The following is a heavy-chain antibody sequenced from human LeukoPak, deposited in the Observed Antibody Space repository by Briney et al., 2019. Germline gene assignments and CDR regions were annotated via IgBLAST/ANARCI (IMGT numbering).Heavy chain of an antibody. CDR1: GSTFSSYG. D-gene: IGHD3-10*01. CDR3: AKDLAGFGELLSLFDY. J-gene: IGHJ4*02. Sequence: GGSLRLSCAAAGSTFSSYGMHGVRQAAGKGVEWGAVISYDGSNKYYADSVKGRFTISRDKSKNTLYLQMNSLRAEDTAVYYCAKDLAGFGELLSLFDYWGQGTLVTVSS. V-gene: IGHV3-30*18. CDR2: ISYDGSNK.